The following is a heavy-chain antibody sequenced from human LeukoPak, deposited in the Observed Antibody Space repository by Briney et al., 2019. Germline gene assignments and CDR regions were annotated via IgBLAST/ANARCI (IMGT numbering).Heavy chain of an antibody. J-gene: IGHJ4*02. Sequence: PSETLSLTCTVSGGSISSYYWSWIRQPAGKGLEWIGRIHTSGSTNYNPSLKSRVTMSVDTSKNQFSLKLSSVTAADTAVYYCARDGGVGAQYYFDYWGQGTLVAVSS. CDR3: ARDGGVGAQYYFDY. CDR2: IHTSGST. D-gene: IGHD1-26*01. V-gene: IGHV4-4*07. CDR1: GGSISSYY.